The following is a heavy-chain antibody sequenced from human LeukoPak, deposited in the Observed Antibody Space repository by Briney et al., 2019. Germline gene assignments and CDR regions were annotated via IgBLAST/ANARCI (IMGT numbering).Heavy chain of an antibody. CDR2: IYYSGST. CDR3: ARGGAHYIVGATTIADY. V-gene: IGHV4-59*01. J-gene: IGHJ4*02. CDR1: GGSTSSYY. D-gene: IGHD1-26*01. Sequence: SETLSLTCTVSGGSTSSYYWSWIRQPPGKGLEWIGYIYYSGSTNYSPSLKSRVTISVDTSKNQFSLKLSSVTAADTAVYYCARGGAHYIVGATTIADYWGQGTLVTVSS.